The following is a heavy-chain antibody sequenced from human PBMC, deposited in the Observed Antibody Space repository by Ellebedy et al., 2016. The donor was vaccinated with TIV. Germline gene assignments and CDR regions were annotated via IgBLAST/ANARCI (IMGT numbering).Heavy chain of an antibody. D-gene: IGHD1-26*01. CDR3: AKDSPTGGSYDY. V-gene: IGHV3-9*01. J-gene: IGHJ4*02. Sequence: GGSLRLSXAASGFTFDDYAMHWVRQAPGKGLEWVSGISWNSGSIGYADSVKGRFTISRDNAKNSLYLQMNSLRAEDTALYYCAKDSPTGGSYDYWGQGTLVTVSS. CDR1: GFTFDDYA. CDR2: ISWNSGSI.